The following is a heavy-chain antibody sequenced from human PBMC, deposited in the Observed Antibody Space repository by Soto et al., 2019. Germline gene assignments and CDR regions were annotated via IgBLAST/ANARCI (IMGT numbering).Heavy chain of an antibody. Sequence: GGSLRLSCAASGFTFSSYAMSWVRQAPGKGLEWVSAISGSGGSTYYADSVKGRFTISRDNSKNTLYLQMNSLRAEDTAVYYCAKDRGSNYYGSGSYEGYYYYYYMDVWGKGTTVTVSS. V-gene: IGHV3-23*01. CDR1: GFTFSSYA. CDR2: ISGSGGST. J-gene: IGHJ6*03. CDR3: AKDRGSNYYGSGSYEGYYYYYYMDV. D-gene: IGHD3-10*01.